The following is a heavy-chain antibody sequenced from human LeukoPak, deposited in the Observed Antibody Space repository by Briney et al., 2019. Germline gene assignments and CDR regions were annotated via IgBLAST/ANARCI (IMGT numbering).Heavy chain of an antibody. J-gene: IGHJ4*02. Sequence: SGPALVKPTQTLRLTCTFSGFSLTTRGMSVSLIRHPPGKALEWLALIDWDDDKYYSTFLKTRLTISKDTSKNQVVLTMINMDPVDTGTYYCARVSTLNEFDSWGQGALVTVSS. CDR2: IDWDDDK. D-gene: IGHD4-17*01. V-gene: IGHV2-70*01. CDR1: GFSLTTRGMS. CDR3: ARVSTLNEFDS.